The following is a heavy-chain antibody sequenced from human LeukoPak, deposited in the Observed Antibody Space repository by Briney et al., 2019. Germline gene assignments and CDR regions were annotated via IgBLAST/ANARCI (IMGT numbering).Heavy chain of an antibody. V-gene: IGHV3-23*01. J-gene: IGHJ6*03. D-gene: IGHD6-19*01. CDR1: GFAFSSFA. CDR3: TKELHVAVAVADYYYFYMDV. CDR2: INGGGNTT. Sequence: GSLRLSCAASGFAFSSFAMGWVRQSPGKGLEWLSTINGGGNTTFYADSVKGRFTISRDNSKNTLYLHMDGLRPDDTAIYYCTKELHVAVAVADYYYFYMDVWGRGTAVSVSS.